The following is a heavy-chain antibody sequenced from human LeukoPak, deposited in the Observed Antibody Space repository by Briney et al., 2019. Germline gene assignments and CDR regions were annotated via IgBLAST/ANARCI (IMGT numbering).Heavy chain of an antibody. D-gene: IGHD3-22*01. V-gene: IGHV4-34*01. CDR1: GGSFSGYY. Sequence: PSETLSLTCAVYGGSFSGYYWSWIRQPPGKGLEWIGEINHSGSTNYNPSLKSRVTISVDTSKNQFSLKLSSVTAADTAVYYCARGQAKWLSAHNWFDPWGQGTLVTVSS. CDR2: INHSGST. CDR3: ARGQAKWLSAHNWFDP. J-gene: IGHJ5*02.